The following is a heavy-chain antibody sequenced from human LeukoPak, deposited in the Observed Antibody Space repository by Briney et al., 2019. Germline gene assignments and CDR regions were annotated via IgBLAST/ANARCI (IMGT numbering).Heavy chain of an antibody. V-gene: IGHV3-30*18. CDR2: ISYDGSNK. CDR1: GFTFSSYG. J-gene: IGHJ4*02. CDR3: AKAILWFGDGPDY. Sequence: GGSLRLSCAASGFTFSSYGMHWVRQAPGKGLEWVAVISYDGSNKYYADSVKGRFTISRDNSKNTLYLQMNSLKAEDTAVYYCAKAILWFGDGPDYWGKGTLFTVSS. D-gene: IGHD3-10*01.